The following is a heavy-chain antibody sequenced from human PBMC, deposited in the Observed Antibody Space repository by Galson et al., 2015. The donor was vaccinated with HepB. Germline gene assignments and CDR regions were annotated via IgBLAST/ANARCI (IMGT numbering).Heavy chain of an antibody. J-gene: IGHJ6*02. CDR3: ARGMDIVVVPAAPLDV. D-gene: IGHD2-2*03. CDR1: GYTSTSYG. CDR2: ISAYNGNT. V-gene: IGHV1-18*04. Sequence: SVKVSCKASGYTSTSYGISWVRQAPGQGLEWMGWISAYNGNTNYAQKLQGRVTMTTDTSTSTAYMELRSLRSDDTAVYYCARGMDIVVVPAAPLDVWGQGTTVTVSS.